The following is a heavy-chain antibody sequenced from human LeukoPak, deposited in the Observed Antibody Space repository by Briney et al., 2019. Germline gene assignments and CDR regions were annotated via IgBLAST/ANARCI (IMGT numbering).Heavy chain of an antibody. J-gene: IGHJ4*02. V-gene: IGHV4-38-2*02. CDR1: GYSISSGYY. CDR2: IYHSGST. D-gene: IGHD4-17*01. Sequence: SETLSLTCTVSGYSISSGYYWGWIRQPPGKGLEWIGSIYHSGSTYYNPSLKSRVTISVDTSKNQFSLKLSSVTAADTAVYYCARQSHYGDYLDYWGQGTLVTVSS. CDR3: ARQSHYGDYLDY.